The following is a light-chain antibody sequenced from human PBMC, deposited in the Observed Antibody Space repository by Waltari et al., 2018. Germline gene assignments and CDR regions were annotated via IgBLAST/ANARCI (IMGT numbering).Light chain of an antibody. CDR3: SSYADMNNFAV. CDR2: AFT. Sequence: YQQHRAKAPKLRIFAFTKRPSGVSNRFSCSKSGNTASLTISCLQAEDESHYFCSSYADMNNFAVFGGGTKLTVL. J-gene: IGLJ2*01. V-gene: IGLV2-23*02.